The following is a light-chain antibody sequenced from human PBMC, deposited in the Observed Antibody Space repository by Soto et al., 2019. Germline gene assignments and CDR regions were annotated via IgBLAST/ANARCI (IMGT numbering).Light chain of an antibody. Sequence: QSVLTQPASVSGSPGQSITISCTGTSSDVGGYDFVSWYQQHPGKVPKLLIYEVNNRPSGVSNRFSGSKSGNTASLTISGLQAADEADYYCKSYAGSNTYVFGTGTKVTVL. CDR2: EVN. CDR1: SSDVGGYDF. CDR3: KSYAGSNTYV. V-gene: IGLV2-14*01. J-gene: IGLJ1*01.